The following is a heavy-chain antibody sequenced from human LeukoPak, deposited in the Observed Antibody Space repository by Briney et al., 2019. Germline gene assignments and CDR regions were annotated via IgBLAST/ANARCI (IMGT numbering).Heavy chain of an antibody. CDR1: GFTFSSYA. J-gene: IGHJ5*02. CDR3: ARGDKQLVFNRNKGGFDP. CDR2: ISGSGGST. Sequence: PGGSLRLSCAASGFTFSSYAMSWVRQAPGKGLEWVSAISGSGGSTYYADSVKGRFTISRDNSKNTLYLQMNSLRTEDTAVYYCARGDKQLVFNRNKGGFDPWGQGTLVTVSS. V-gene: IGHV3-23*01. D-gene: IGHD6-13*01.